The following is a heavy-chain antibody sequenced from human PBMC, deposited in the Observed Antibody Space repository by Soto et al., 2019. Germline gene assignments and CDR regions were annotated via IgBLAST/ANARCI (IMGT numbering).Heavy chain of an antibody. Sequence: SETLSLTCTVSGGSVSSGSHYWSWIRQSPGKGLEWIGYIYNSGITKYNATLKSRVTISVDTSKNLLSLNLTSLTAADTAVYYCARGGTSGSAVYNWFDPWGQGTLVTVSS. CDR2: IYNSGIT. D-gene: IGHD3-10*01. CDR3: ARGGTSGSAVYNWFDP. CDR1: GGSVSSGSHY. V-gene: IGHV4-61*01. J-gene: IGHJ5*02.